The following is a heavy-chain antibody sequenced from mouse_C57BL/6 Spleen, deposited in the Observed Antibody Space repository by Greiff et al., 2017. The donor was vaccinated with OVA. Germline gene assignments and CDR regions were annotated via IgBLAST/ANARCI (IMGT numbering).Heavy chain of an antibody. V-gene: IGHV1-43*01. CDR3: ARRATIVEDYFDY. Sequence: VQLQQSGPELVKPGASVKISCKASGYSFTGYYMHWVKQSSEKSLEWIGEINPSTGDTSYNQKFKGKATLTVDKSSSTAYMQLKSLTSEDSAVYYCARRATIVEDYFDYWGQGTTLTVSS. D-gene: IGHD1-1*01. CDR1: GYSFTGYY. CDR2: INPSTGDT. J-gene: IGHJ2*01.